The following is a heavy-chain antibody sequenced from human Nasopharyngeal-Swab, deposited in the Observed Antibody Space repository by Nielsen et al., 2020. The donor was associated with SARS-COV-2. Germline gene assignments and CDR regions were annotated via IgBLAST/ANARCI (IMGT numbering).Heavy chain of an antibody. V-gene: IGHV4-31*03. CDR2: IYYSGST. J-gene: IGHJ4*02. D-gene: IGHD3-22*01. CDR3: ARAPRNLIVVAEFDY. CDR1: GGSISSGGYY. Sequence: SETLSLTCTLSGGSISSGGYYWSWIRQHPGKGLEWIGYIYYSGSTYYNPSLKSRVTISVDTSKNQFSLKLSSVTDADSAVYYCARAPRNLIVVAEFDYWGQGTLVTVSS.